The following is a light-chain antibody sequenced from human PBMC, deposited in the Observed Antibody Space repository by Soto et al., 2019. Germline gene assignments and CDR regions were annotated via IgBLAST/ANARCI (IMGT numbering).Light chain of an antibody. V-gene: IGKV4-1*01. Sequence: DIVMTQSPDSLAVSLGERATINCKGSQIGLYSSNNKNYLAWYQQKPGQPPKLLIYWASTRESGVPDRFSGSGSGPDFTLTISRLEPEDFAVYYCHQYGVSPKTFGQGTKVDIK. J-gene: IGKJ1*01. CDR2: WAS. CDR3: HQYGVSPKT. CDR1: QIGLYSSNNKNY.